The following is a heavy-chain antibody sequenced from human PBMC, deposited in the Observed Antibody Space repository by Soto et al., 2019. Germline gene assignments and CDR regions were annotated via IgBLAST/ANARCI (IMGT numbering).Heavy chain of an antibody. CDR3: AREGGYVDY. CDR2: IHYGAST. Sequence: SETLSLTCTVSGGSINNGNYYWSWIRQLPGKGLEWIGYIHYGASTYYNPSLKSRVTIFVDTSKNQFSLKLISVTGADSAIYYCAREGGYVDYWGQGTLVTVSS. V-gene: IGHV4-39*02. D-gene: IGHD1-1*01. CDR1: GGSINNGNYY. J-gene: IGHJ4*02.